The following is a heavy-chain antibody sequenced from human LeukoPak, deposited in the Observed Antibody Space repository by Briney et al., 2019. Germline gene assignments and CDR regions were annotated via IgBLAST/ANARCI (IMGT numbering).Heavy chain of an antibody. Sequence: ASVKVSCKASGYTFTGYYMHWVRQAPGQGLEWMGWINPNSGGTNYAQKFQGRVTMTRDTSISTASMELSRLRSDDTAVYTCARPGSTERSWIDAFDIWGQGTMVTVSS. CDR2: INPNSGGT. CDR3: ARPGSTERSWIDAFDI. CDR1: GYTFTGYY. J-gene: IGHJ3*02. D-gene: IGHD5/OR15-5a*01. V-gene: IGHV1-2*02.